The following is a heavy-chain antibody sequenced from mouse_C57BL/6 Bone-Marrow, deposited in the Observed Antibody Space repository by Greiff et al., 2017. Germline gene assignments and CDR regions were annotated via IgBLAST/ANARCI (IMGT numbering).Heavy chain of an antibody. CDR2: INPNNGGT. D-gene: IGHD1-1*01. Sequence: EVQLQQSGPELVKPGASVKIPCKASGYTFTDYNMDWVKQSHGKSLEWIGDINPNNGGTIYNQKFKGKATLTVDKSSSTAYMELRSLTSADTAVYYCARSGYGSSYWYFDVWGTGTTVTVSS. CDR3: ARSGYGSSYWYFDV. J-gene: IGHJ1*03. V-gene: IGHV1-18*01. CDR1: GYTFTDYN.